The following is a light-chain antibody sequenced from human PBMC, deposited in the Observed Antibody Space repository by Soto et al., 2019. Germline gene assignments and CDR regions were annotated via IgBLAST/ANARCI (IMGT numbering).Light chain of an antibody. CDR3: SSYAGSNNLGV. CDR1: SSDVAGYNY. Sequence: QSVLTQPPSASGSPGQSVTISCTGTSSDVAGYNYVSWYQQHPGKAPKLMIYEVSKRPSGVPDRFSGSKSGNTASLTVSGLQAEDEADSYCSSYAGSNNLGVFVGGTKLTVL. CDR2: EVS. J-gene: IGLJ3*02. V-gene: IGLV2-8*01.